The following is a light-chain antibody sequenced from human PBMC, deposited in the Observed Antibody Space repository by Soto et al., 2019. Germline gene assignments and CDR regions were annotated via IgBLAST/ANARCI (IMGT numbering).Light chain of an antibody. Sequence: EIVXTXXPXXXSXXXGEXATLSCRASQSVSSNLAWYQQKPGQAPRLLIYGASTRATGIPARFSGSGSGTEFTLTISSLQSEDFAVYYCQYRTFGQGTKVEIK. CDR3: QYRT. V-gene: IGKV3-15*01. J-gene: IGKJ1*01. CDR1: QSVSSN. CDR2: GAS.